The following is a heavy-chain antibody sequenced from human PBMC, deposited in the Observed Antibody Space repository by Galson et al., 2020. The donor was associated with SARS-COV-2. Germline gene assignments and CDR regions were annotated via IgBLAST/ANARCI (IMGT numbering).Heavy chain of an antibody. CDR2: LYYSGST. Sequence: SETLSLNCTISGGSISRYYWSWIRQPPGKGPEWIGYLYYSGSTNYNPSLKSRVTISVDTSKNQFSLKLSSVTAADTAVYYCARDSSLERYLGWGSKYGMDVWGQGTTVTVSS. D-gene: IGHD3-9*01. CDR3: ARDSSLERYLGWGSKYGMDV. CDR1: GGSISRYY. V-gene: IGHV4-59*13. J-gene: IGHJ6*02.